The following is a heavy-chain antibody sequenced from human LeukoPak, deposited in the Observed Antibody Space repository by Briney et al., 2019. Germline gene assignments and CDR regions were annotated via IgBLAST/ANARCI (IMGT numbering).Heavy chain of an antibody. Sequence: ASVKVSCKASGYTFTGYYMHWVRQAPGQRLEWMGWINAGNGNTKYSQKFQGRVTITRDTSASTAYMELSSLRSEDTAVYYCARAATVTAPLHFDYWGQGTLVTVSS. CDR2: INAGNGNT. V-gene: IGHV1-3*01. CDR3: ARAATVTAPLHFDY. CDR1: GYTFTGYY. J-gene: IGHJ4*02. D-gene: IGHD4-17*01.